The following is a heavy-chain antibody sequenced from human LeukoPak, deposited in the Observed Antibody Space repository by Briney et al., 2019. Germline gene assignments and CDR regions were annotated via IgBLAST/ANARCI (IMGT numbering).Heavy chain of an antibody. CDR3: ARAYYDILTGYYQAANYYYYMDV. Sequence: ASVKVSCKASGYTFTSYGISWVRQAPGQGLEWMGWISAYNGNTNYAQKLQGRVTMTTDTSTSTAYMELRSLRSDDTAVYYCARAYYDILTGYYQAANYYYYMDVWGKGTTVTISS. J-gene: IGHJ6*03. V-gene: IGHV1-18*01. CDR1: GYTFTSYG. D-gene: IGHD3-9*01. CDR2: ISAYNGNT.